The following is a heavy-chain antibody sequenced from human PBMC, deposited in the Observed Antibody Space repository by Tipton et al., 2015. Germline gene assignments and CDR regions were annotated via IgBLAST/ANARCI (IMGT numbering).Heavy chain of an antibody. V-gene: IGHV4-39*01. Sequence: TLSLTCIVSGGSISNNNYHWAWIRQPPGKGLEWIAIIFYSGTTYYRPSLESRATISVDTPKNQFPLRLNSVTAADTAVYYCSAEITSTSWNWGQGTLVTVSS. J-gene: IGHJ4*02. CDR3: SAEITSTSWN. CDR1: GGSISNNNYH. D-gene: IGHD2-2*01. CDR2: IFYSGTT.